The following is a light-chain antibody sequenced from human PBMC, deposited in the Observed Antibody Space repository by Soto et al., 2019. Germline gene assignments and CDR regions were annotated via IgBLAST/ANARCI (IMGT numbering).Light chain of an antibody. CDR3: SSYTSSVTLV. CDR1: SNDVAAYNY. J-gene: IGLJ2*01. V-gene: IGLV2-14*03. CDR2: DVS. Sequence: QSALTQPASVSGSPGQSITISCTGTSNDVAAYNYVSWYQHHPGKAPKLIIYDVSNRPSGVSNRFSGSKFGNTASLTISGLQAEDEAAYFCSSYTSSVTLVFGGGTKLTVL.